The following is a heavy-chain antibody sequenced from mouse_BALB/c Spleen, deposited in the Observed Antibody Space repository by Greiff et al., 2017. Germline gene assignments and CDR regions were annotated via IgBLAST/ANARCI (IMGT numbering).Heavy chain of an antibody. CDR3: TRRGVYDGFAY. CDR1: GYTFTSYW. J-gene: IGHJ3*01. D-gene: IGHD2-3*01. CDR2: IYPGNSDT. Sequence: VQLQQSGTVLARPGASVKMSCKASGYTFTSYWMHWVQQRPGQGLEWIGAIYPGNSDTSYNQKFKGKAKLTAVTSTSTAYMELSSLTNEDSAVYYCTRRGVYDGFAYWGQGTLVTVSA. V-gene: IGHV1-5*01.